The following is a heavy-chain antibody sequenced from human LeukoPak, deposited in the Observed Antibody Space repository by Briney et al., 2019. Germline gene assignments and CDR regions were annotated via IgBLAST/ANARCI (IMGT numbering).Heavy chain of an antibody. CDR3: AREIPQQLVAMDV. J-gene: IGHJ6*02. V-gene: IGHV3-21*04. D-gene: IGHD6-13*01. CDR2: IHGSGTT. Sequence: GGSLRLSCAASGFTFSTYSMNWVRQAPGKGLEWVSSIHGSGTTYYADSVKGRFTISRDNAKNSLYLQMNGLRDEDTAVYYCAREIPQQLVAMDVWGQGPTVTVAS. CDR1: GFTFSTYS.